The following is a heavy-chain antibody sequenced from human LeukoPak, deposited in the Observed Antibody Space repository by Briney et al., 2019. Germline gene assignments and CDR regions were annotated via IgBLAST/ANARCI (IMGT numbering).Heavy chain of an antibody. D-gene: IGHD6-6*01. Sequence: GGSLRLSCAASGFTFSSYSMNWVRQAPGKGLEWVSSISSSSSYIYYADSVKGRFTISRDNAKNSLYLQMNSLRAEDTAVYYCAGGVWSSSTPTDYWGQGTLVTVSS. CDR1: GFTFSSYS. CDR2: ISSSSSYI. CDR3: AGGVWSSSTPTDY. J-gene: IGHJ4*02. V-gene: IGHV3-21*01.